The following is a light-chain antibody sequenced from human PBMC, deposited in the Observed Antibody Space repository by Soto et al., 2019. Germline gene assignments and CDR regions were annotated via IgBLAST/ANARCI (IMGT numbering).Light chain of an antibody. CDR1: SSNIGAGYD. CDR3: QSYDGGLGVSKI. J-gene: IGLJ2*01. V-gene: IGLV1-40*01. CDR2: SNN. Sequence: QSVLTQPPSVSGAPGQRVTISCTGSSSNIGAGYDVHWYQQLPRTAPKLLIYSNNNRPSGVPGRFSGSRSGTSASLAITGLQPEDEADYYCQSYDGGLGVSKIFGGGTKLTVL.